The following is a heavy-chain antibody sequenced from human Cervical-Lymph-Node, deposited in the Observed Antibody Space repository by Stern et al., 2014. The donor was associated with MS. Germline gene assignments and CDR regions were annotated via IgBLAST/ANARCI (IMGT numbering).Heavy chain of an antibody. Sequence: VQLVQSGAEVRKPGESLKISCKGFGYSLTSYWVGWVRQMPGKGLEYMGLIYPGDSDTRYSPSFQGQVTISVDKSTSSAYLQWGSLKASDTALYYCTRRGDYDDYWGQGTLVTVSS. CDR3: TRRGDYDDY. J-gene: IGHJ4*02. CDR2: IYPGDSDT. V-gene: IGHV5-51*01. D-gene: IGHD4-17*01. CDR1: GYSLTSYW.